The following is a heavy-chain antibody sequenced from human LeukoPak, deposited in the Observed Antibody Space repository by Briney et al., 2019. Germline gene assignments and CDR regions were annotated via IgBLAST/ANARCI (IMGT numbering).Heavy chain of an antibody. CDR2: ISGSGGST. J-gene: IGHJ3*02. V-gene: IGHV3-23*01. Sequence: GGSLRLSCAASGFTFSIYAMSWVRRAPGKGLEWASAISGSGGSTYYADSVKGRFTISRDNSKNTLYLQMNSLRAEDTAVYYCAKGHSSAYYFDAFDIWGQGTMVTVSS. D-gene: IGHD3-22*01. CDR3: AKGHSSAYYFDAFDI. CDR1: GFTFSIYA.